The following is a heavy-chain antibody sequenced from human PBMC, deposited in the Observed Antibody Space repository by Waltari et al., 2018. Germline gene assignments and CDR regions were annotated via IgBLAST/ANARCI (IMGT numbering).Heavy chain of an antibody. CDR1: GGTFSSYA. CDR2: IIPIFGTA. J-gene: IGHJ6*03. D-gene: IGHD3-9*01. V-gene: IGHV1-69*05. CDR3: ARAWFQYGYYMDV. Sequence: QVQLVQSGAEVKKPGSSVKVSCKASGGTFSSYAISWVRQAPGQGLEWMGGIIPIFGTANYEQKFQGRVTITTDESTSTAYMELSSLRSEDTAVYYCARAWFQYGYYMDVWGKGTTVTVSS.